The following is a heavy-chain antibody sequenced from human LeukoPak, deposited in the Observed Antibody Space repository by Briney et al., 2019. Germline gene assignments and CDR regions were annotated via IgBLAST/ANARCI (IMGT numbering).Heavy chain of an antibody. V-gene: IGHV4-4*07. D-gene: IGHD3-16*01. Sequence: PSESLSLTCAVYGGSLSGYYWSWVRQPAGKGLEWIGRIYTSGSTNYNPSLNRRVTMSVDTSKNQISLKLSAVTATDTAVYYCARDLAYYDYVWGEYYFDYWGQGTLVTVSS. CDR1: GGSLSGYY. CDR3: ARDLAYYDYVWGEYYFDY. CDR2: IYTSGST. J-gene: IGHJ4*02.